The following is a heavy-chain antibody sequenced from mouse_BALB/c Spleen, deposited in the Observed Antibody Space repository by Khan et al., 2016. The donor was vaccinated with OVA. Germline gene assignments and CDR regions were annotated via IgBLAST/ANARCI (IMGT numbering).Heavy chain of an antibody. CDR2: IAPGSGST. V-gene: IGHV1S41*01. CDR1: GYTFTSYW. CDR3: DISTCSDSGLYAFDY. J-gene: IGHJ4*01. Sequence: DLVMPGAAVTLSCKASGYTFTSYWINWIKQRPGQGLEWIGRIAPGSGSTSYSDMFKGKATLTVDASSSSAYIQLSSLSSEDSAVYVCDISTCSDSGLYAFDYWGQGTSVTVSS. D-gene: IGHD1-3*01.